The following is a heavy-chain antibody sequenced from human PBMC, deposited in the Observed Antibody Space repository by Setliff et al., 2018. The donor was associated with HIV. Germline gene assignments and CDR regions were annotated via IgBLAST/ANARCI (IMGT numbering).Heavy chain of an antibody. CDR2: INPDSGGT. D-gene: IGHD6-19*01. CDR3: ARGSAPNIVVAASLDI. V-gene: IGHV1-2*02. J-gene: IGHJ4*01. CDR1: GYTFTGYY. Sequence: ASVKVSCKASGYTFTGYYMHWVRQAPGQGLEWMGWINPDSGGTNLAQKFLGRVTLTRDTSISTAYMELSRLRSDDTAVYYCARGSAPNIVVAASLDIWGQGTLVTVSS.